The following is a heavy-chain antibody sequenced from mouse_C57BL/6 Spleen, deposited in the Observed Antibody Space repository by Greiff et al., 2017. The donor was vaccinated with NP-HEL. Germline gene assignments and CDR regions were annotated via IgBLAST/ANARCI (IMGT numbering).Heavy chain of an antibody. CDR2: INPNNGGT. D-gene: IGHD1-1*01. CDR3: ARMGYYGSSLYYFDY. V-gene: IGHV1-26*01. Sequence: VQLQQSGPELVKPGASVKISCKASGYTFTDYYMNWVKQSHGKSLEWIGDINPNNGGTSYNQKFKGKATLTVDKSSSTAYMELRSLTSEDSAVYYCARMGYYGSSLYYFDYWGQGTTLTVSS. CDR1: GYTFTDYY. J-gene: IGHJ2*01.